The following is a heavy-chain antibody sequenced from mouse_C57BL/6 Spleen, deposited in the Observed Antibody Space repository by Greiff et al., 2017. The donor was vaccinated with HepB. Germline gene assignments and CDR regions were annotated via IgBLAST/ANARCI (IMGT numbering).Heavy chain of an antibody. V-gene: IGHV14-4*01. J-gene: IGHJ2*01. Sequence: VQLQQSGAELVRPGASVKLSCTASGFNIKDDYMHWVKQRPEQGLEWIGWIDPENGDTEYASKFQGKATITADTSSNTAYLQLSSLTSEDTAVSYCTTDSSGSYYFDYWGQGTTLTVSS. D-gene: IGHD3-2*02. CDR1: GFNIKDDY. CDR2: IDPENGDT. CDR3: TTDSSGSYYFDY.